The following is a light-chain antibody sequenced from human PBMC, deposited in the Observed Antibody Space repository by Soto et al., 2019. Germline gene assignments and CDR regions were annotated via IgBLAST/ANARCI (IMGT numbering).Light chain of an antibody. CDR3: QQYSNWPQT. CDR2: GSS. Sequence: EIVMTQSPATLSVSPGERATLSCRASQNINSNLAWYQQKPGQAPRLLIFGSSTRATGIPARFSGSGSGTEFTLTISSLQSEDFVVYYCQQYSNWPQTFGQGTKVEIK. CDR1: QNINSN. J-gene: IGKJ1*01. V-gene: IGKV3-15*01.